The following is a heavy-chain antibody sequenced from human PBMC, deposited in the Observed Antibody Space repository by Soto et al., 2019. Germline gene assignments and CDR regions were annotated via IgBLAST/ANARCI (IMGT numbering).Heavy chain of an antibody. CDR2: ISWNSGSI. D-gene: IGHD3-22*01. J-gene: IGHJ4*02. CDR1: GFTFDDYA. CDR3: AKGEGSSGYYSLFDY. Sequence: EVQLVESGGGLVQPGRSLRLSCAASGFTFDDYAMHWVRQAPGKGLEWVSGISWNSGSIGYADSVKGRFTISRDNAKNSLYLQMKGLRAEDTALYYCAKGEGSSGYYSLFDYWGQGTLVTVSS. V-gene: IGHV3-9*01.